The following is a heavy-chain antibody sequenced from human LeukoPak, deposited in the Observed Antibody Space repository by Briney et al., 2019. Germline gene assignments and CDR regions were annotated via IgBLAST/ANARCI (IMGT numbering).Heavy chain of an antibody. J-gene: IGHJ4*02. CDR3: ASSRGSGGPFDF. D-gene: IGHD3-10*01. Sequence: PGGSLRLSCAASGLTFRSYWMSWVRHAPGKGLEWVANIKVDGSERYYMDSVRGRFTISRDYSKNSLDLQMNSLRAEDTAVYYCASSRGSGGPFDFWGQGTLVTVSS. CDR2: IKVDGSER. V-gene: IGHV3-7*01. CDR1: GLTFRSYW.